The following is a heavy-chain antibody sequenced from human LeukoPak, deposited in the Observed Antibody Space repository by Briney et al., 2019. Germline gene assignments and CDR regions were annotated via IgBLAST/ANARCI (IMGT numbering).Heavy chain of an antibody. D-gene: IGHD5-18*01. J-gene: IGHJ4*02. V-gene: IGHV3-30*18. CDR2: ISYDGRSK. CDR3: AKDRGYSHGFDY. Sequence: GGSLRLSCAASGFTFSSYGMHWVRQAPGKGLEWVAGISYDGRSKECVDSVKGRFTISRDNSKNTLYLQMNRMKADDTAVYYCAKDRGYSHGFDYWGQGTLVTVSS. CDR1: GFTFSSYG.